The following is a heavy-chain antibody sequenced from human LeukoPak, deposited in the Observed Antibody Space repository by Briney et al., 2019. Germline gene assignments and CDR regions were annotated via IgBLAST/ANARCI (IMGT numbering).Heavy chain of an antibody. V-gene: IGHV4-59*01. CDR3: ARGGWYPESFRH. Sequence: SETLSLTCTVSGGSISSYYWDWIRQPPGKGLEWIGYIYYSGSTNYNPSLKSRVTISVDTSKNQFSLKLSSVTAADTAVYYCARGGWYPESFRHWGQGALVTVSS. J-gene: IGHJ1*01. CDR2: IYYSGST. CDR1: GGSISSYY. D-gene: IGHD6-19*01.